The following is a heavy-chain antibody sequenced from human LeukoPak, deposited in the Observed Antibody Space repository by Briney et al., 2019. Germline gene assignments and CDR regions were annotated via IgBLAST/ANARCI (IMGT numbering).Heavy chain of an antibody. CDR3: TREPLP. Sequence: SETLSLTCTVSGGSISNYYWSWIRQPAGKGLEWIGRIYSSGGTSYNPSLKSRVTMSVDTSNNQLSLKLSSVTAADTAVYYCTREPLPWGQGTLVTVS. CDR1: GGSISNYY. J-gene: IGHJ5*02. CDR2: IYSSGGT. V-gene: IGHV4-4*07.